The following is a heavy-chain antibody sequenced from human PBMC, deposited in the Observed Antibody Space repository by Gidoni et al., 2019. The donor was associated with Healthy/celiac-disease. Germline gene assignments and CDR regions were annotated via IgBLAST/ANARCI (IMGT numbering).Heavy chain of an antibody. Sequence: QVQLVQSGAEVNKPGSSVKVSCKASGGTFSSYAPSWVRLAPGQGLEWMGGIIPIFGTANYAQKCQGRVTITADESTSTAYVELSSLRSEDTAVYYCARAKPDCSSTSCYVRLEGFYFDYWGQGTLVTVSS. J-gene: IGHJ4*02. CDR1: GGTFSSYA. CDR2: IIPIFGTA. D-gene: IGHD2-2*01. V-gene: IGHV1-69*01. CDR3: ARAKPDCSSTSCYVRLEGFYFDY.